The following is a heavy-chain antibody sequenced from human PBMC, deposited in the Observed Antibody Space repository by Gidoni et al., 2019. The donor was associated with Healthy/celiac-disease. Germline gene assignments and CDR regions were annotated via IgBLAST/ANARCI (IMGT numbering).Heavy chain of an antibody. V-gene: IGHV1-58*01. CDR2: IVVGSGNT. CDR3: AAARKYYPYYYYGMDV. Sequence: QMQLVQSGPEVKKPGPSGTVSCKASGFTFTRSAVQWVRQARGQRLEWIGWIVVGSGNTNYAQKFQERVTITTDMSTSTAYMELSSLRSEDTSVYYCAAARKYYPYYYYGMDVWGQGTTFTVSS. J-gene: IGHJ6*02. CDR1: GFTFTRSA. D-gene: IGHD3-10*01.